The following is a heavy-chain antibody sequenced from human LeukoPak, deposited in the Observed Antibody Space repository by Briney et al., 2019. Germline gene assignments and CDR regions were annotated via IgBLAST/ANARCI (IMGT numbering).Heavy chain of an antibody. Sequence: SSETLSLTCAVYGGSFSGYYWSWIRQPPGKGLEWIGEINHSGSTNYNPSLKSRVTISVDTPKNQFSLKLSSVTAADTAVYYCARVRYCSSTSCYGDRNWFDPWGQGTLVTVSS. V-gene: IGHV4-34*01. CDR2: INHSGST. D-gene: IGHD2-2*01. J-gene: IGHJ5*02. CDR3: ARVRYCSSTSCYGDRNWFDP. CDR1: GGSFSGYY.